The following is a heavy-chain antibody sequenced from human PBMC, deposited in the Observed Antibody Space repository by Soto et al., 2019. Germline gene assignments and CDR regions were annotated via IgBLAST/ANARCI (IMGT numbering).Heavy chain of an antibody. Sequence: QVQLVQSGAEVKKPGASVKVSCKASGYTFTSYGISWVRQAPGQGLEWMGWISAYNGNTNYAQKLQGRVTMTTDTSTSTAYMELRSLRSDDTAVYYCARPHSPESNWNDVLSSAFDIWGQGTMVTVSS. D-gene: IGHD1-20*01. CDR2: ISAYNGNT. CDR3: ARPHSPESNWNDVLSSAFDI. J-gene: IGHJ3*02. V-gene: IGHV1-18*01. CDR1: GYTFTSYG.